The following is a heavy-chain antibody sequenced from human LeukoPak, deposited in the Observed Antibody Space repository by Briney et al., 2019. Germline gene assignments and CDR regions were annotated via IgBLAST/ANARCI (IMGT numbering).Heavy chain of an antibody. J-gene: IGHJ3*02. D-gene: IGHD1-26*01. CDR2: IYYSGST. CDR3: ARGSGSYFDAFDI. Sequence: SETLSLTCAVSGGSISGYYWSWIRQPPGKGLEWIGYIYYSGSTNYNPSLESRVTISVDTSKNQFSLKLSSVTAADTAVYYCARGSGSYFDAFDIWGQGTMVTVSS. V-gene: IGHV4-59*01. CDR1: GGSISGYY.